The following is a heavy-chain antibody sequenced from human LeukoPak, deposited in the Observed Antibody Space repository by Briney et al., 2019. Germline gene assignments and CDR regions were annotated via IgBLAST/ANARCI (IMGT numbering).Heavy chain of an antibody. CDR3: ARDNYYGSSVTFDP. Sequence: GASVKVSCKASGYKFTRYHISWVRQAPGQGLEWMGWINVYNGSTTYARSLQGRVTMTTDTSTTTAYMELRSLRSDDTAVYFCARDNYYGSSVTFDPWGQGTLVTVSS. J-gene: IGHJ5*02. D-gene: IGHD3-10*01. V-gene: IGHV1-18*01. CDR2: INVYNGST. CDR1: GYKFTRYH.